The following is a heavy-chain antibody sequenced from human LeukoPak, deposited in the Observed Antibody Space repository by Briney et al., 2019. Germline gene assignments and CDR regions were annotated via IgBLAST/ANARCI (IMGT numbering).Heavy chain of an antibody. J-gene: IGHJ5*02. CDR2: ISAYNGNT. D-gene: IGHD4-17*01. CDR1: GYTFTSYG. V-gene: IGHV1-18*04. CDR3: ARGGYDYGLAGWFDP. Sequence: GASVKVSCKASGYTFTSYGISWVRQAPGQGLEWMGWISAYNGNTNYVQKLQGRVTMTTDTSTSTAYMELRSLRSDDTAVYYCARGGYDYGLAGWFDPWGQGTLVTVSS.